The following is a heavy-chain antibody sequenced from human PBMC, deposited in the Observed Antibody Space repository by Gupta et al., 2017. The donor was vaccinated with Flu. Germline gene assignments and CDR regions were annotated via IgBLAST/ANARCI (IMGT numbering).Heavy chain of an antibody. CDR2: ISGSGGST. Sequence: QAPGKGLEWVSAISGSGGSTYYADSVKGRFTISRDNSKNTLYLQMNSLRAEDTAVYYCAKEVSSIAARPVDYWGQGTLVTGSS. CDR3: AKEVSSIAARPVDY. V-gene: IGHV3-23*01. J-gene: IGHJ4*02. D-gene: IGHD6-6*01.